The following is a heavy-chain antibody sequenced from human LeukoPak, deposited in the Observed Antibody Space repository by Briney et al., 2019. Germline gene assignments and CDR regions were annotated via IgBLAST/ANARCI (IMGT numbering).Heavy chain of an antibody. V-gene: IGHV3-30*18. CDR1: GFTFSSYG. Sequence: GRSLRLSCAASGFTFSSYGMHWVRQAPGKGLEWVAVISYDGSNKYYADSVKGRFTISRDNSKNTLYLQMNSLRAEDTAVYYCAKERDIVVVPAAMSRRLDYCGQGTLVTVSS. CDR2: ISYDGSNK. J-gene: IGHJ4*02. D-gene: IGHD2-2*01. CDR3: AKERDIVVVPAAMSRRLDY.